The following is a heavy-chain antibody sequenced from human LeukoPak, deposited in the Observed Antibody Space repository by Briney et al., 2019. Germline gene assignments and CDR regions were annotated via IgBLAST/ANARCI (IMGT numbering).Heavy chain of an antibody. J-gene: IGHJ4*02. V-gene: IGHV3-49*04. D-gene: IGHD2-15*01. CDR1: GFTFCDYA. Sequence: GGSLSFSCTAYGFTFCDYAMSWVRQAPGKGLKWVSFLRSKAYGGTTEYAASVKGRLTISRDDSNSIAYLQMNSLKTEDTAVYYCTRVSLVAASVFFDYWGQGTLVTVSS. CDR3: TRVSLVAASVFFDY. CDR2: LRSKAYGGTT.